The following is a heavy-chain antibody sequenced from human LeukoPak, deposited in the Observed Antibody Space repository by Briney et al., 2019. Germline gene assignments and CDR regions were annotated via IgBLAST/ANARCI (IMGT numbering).Heavy chain of an antibody. V-gene: IGHV3-66*01. CDR3: ARGHYYDSSGMGDS. J-gene: IGHJ4*02. CDR2: IYSGGDT. CDR1: GFTVSGNY. D-gene: IGHD3-22*01. Sequence: TGGSLRLSCAASGFTVSGNYMSWVRQAPGKGLEWVSVIYSGGDTYCADSVKGRFTISRDNSKNTLYLQMNSLRAEDTAVYYCARGHYYDSSGMGDSWGQGTLVTVSS.